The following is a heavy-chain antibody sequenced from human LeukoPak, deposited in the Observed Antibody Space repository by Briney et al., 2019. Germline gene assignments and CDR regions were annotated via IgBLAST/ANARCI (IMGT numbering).Heavy chain of an antibody. V-gene: IGHV4-59*01. CDR2: IYYSGSP. CDR3: ARRIVVVTVINWFDP. J-gene: IGHJ5*02. D-gene: IGHD2-21*02. CDR1: GGSISSYY. Sequence: SETLSLTCTVSGGSISSYYWSWIRQPPGKGLEWIGYIYYSGSPNYNPSLNSRVTISLDTSRNQFSLKLSSVTAADTAVYYCARRIVVVTVINWFDPWGQGTLVTVSS.